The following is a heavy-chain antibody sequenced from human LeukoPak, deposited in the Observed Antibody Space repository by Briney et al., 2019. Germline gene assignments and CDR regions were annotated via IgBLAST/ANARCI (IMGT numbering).Heavy chain of an antibody. Sequence: GGSLRLSCAAYGFTFSSYAMSWVRQAPGKGREWVGFIRSKAYGGTTEYAASVKGRFTISRDDSKSIAYLQMNSLKTEDTAVYYCTRYPTEEMAPDYWGQGTLVTVSS. D-gene: IGHD5-24*01. CDR2: IRSKAYGGTT. V-gene: IGHV3-49*04. CDR3: TRYPTEEMAPDY. J-gene: IGHJ4*02. CDR1: GFTFSSYA.